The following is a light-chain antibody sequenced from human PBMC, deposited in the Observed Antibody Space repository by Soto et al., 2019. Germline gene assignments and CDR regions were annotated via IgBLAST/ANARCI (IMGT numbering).Light chain of an antibody. CDR3: QQYNNWPIT. CDR1: QSVDSL. V-gene: IGKV3-15*01. J-gene: IGKJ5*01. Sequence: ELVMTQSPATLSVSPGETSTLAFNTSQSVDSLLAWYQQKPGQAPRLLIYRASTRTTGIPARFSGSGSGTEFTLTINSLQSEDFAVYYCQQYNNWPITFGQGTRLEIK. CDR2: RAS.